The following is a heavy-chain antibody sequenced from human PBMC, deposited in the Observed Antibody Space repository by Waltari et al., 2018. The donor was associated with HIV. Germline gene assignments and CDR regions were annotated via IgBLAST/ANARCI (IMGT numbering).Heavy chain of an antibody. CDR3: AKGQTLYWYFDL. CDR1: GFTFDDYA. V-gene: IGHV3-9*01. J-gene: IGHJ2*01. Sequence: EVQLVESGGGLVQTGRSLRLSCAASGFTFDDYAMHWVRQAPGKGLEWVSGISWNSGSIGYADSVKGRFTISRDNAKNSLYLQMNSLRAEDTALYYCAKGQTLYWYFDLWGRGTLVTVSS. CDR2: ISWNSGSI.